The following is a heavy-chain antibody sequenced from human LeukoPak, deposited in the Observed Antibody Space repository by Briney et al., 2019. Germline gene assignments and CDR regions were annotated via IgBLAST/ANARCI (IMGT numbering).Heavy chain of an antibody. V-gene: IGHV3-23*01. Sequence: GASLRLSCAASGFTFSSYAMSWVRQAPGKGLEWVSAISGGGGSTYYADSVKGRFTISRDNSKNTLYLQMNSLRAEDTAVYYCAKLIAAANPLAYWGQGTLVTVSS. J-gene: IGHJ4*02. CDR1: GFTFSSYA. CDR3: AKLIAAANPLAY. D-gene: IGHD6-13*01. CDR2: ISGGGGST.